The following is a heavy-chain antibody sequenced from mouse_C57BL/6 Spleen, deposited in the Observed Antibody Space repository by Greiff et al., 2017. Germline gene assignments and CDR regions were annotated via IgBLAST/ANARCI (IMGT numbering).Heavy chain of an antibody. V-gene: IGHV1-82*01. J-gene: IGHJ4*01. D-gene: IGHD2-4*01. Sequence: LKESGPELVKPGASVKISCKASGYAFSSSWMNWVTQRPGKGLEWIGRIYPGDGDTNYNGKFTGKATLTADKSASTAYMQLSRLTSEDSAVYFCARWDYEDYWGQGTSVTVSS. CDR3: ARWDYEDY. CDR2: IYPGDGDT. CDR1: GYAFSSSW.